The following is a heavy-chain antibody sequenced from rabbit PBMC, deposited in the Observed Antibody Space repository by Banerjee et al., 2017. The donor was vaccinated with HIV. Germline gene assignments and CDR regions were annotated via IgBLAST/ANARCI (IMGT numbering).Heavy chain of an antibody. Sequence: QEQLVESGGGLVKPGASLTLTCKASGFDFSSYYITWVRQAPGKGLEWIACINSNTGNTVYASWAKGRFTISKTSSTTVTLQMTSLTAADTATYFCARGYACYALGLWGPGTLVTV. D-gene: IGHD6-1*01. V-gene: IGHV1S45*01. CDR3: ARGYACYALGL. CDR2: INSNTGNT. J-gene: IGHJ4*01. CDR1: GFDFSSYY.